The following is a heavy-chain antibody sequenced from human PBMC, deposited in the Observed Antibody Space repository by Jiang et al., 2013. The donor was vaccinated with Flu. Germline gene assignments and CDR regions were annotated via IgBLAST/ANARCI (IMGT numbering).Heavy chain of an antibody. V-gene: IGHV5-10-1*01. J-gene: IGHJ4*02. Sequence: VQLVESGAEVKKPGESLRISCQASGYSFPTYWIAWVRQMPGKGLEYMGRIDPSDSYINYSPSFEGHVTISTDESISTAYLQWSSLKASDTAMYYCARRRYIVGNSSFDFWGQGTLVTVSS. CDR1: GYSFPTYW. D-gene: IGHD1-26*01. CDR3: ARRRYIVGNSSFDF. CDR2: IDPSDSYI.